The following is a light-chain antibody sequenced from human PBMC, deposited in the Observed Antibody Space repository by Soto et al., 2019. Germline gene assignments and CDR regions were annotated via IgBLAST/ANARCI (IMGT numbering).Light chain of an antibody. J-gene: IGLJ1*01. V-gene: IGLV2-11*01. CDR2: DVS. Sequence: QSVLTQPRSVSGSPGQSVTISCTGASSDVGGYNYVSWYQQHPGNAPKLMIYDVSKRPSGVPDRFSGSKSGNTSSLTISGLQNEDEADYYCCSYAGRYTYVFGTGTKLTVL. CDR3: CSYAGRYTYV. CDR1: SSDVGGYNY.